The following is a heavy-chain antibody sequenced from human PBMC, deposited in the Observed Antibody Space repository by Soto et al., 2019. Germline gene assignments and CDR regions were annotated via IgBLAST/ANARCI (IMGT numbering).Heavy chain of an antibody. CDR2: ISYDGSNK. CDR3: ARDILSGGAYPDS. D-gene: IGHD3-10*01. J-gene: IGHJ5*01. Sequence: GGSLRLSCAASGFTFSSYGMHWFRQAPGKGPEWVAVISYDGSNKYYAGSVKGRFTISRDNAKNSLFLQMNSLRADDTAVYYCARDILSGGAYPDSWGQGTKVTVSS. V-gene: IGHV3-30*03. CDR1: GFTFSSYG.